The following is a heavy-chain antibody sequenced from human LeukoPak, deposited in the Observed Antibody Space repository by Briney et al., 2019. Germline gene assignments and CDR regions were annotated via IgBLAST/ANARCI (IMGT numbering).Heavy chain of an antibody. CDR2: ISSSSSYI. Sequence: GGFLRLSCAASGFTFSNYGMNWVRQAPGKGLEWVSSISSSSSYIYYADSVKGRFTISRDNAKNSLYLQMNSLRAEDTAVYSCARDLSRGLFDYWGQGTLVTVSS. D-gene: IGHD2-15*01. CDR3: ARDLSRGLFDY. V-gene: IGHV3-21*01. CDR1: GFTFSNYG. J-gene: IGHJ4*02.